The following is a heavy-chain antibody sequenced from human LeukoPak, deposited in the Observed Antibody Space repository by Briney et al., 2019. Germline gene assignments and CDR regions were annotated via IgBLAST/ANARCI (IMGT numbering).Heavy chain of an antibody. V-gene: IGHV4-38-2*02. J-gene: IGHJ4*02. Sequence: PSETLSLTCGVSGISMSSGYYWGWIRQPPGKGLEWLGSIYHSGNTFYNPSLKSRVTISVDTSKNQFSLKLKFVTAADTAMYYCARDLWFGESRGGYWGQGTLVTVSS. D-gene: IGHD3-10*01. CDR3: ARDLWFGESRGGY. CDR2: IYHSGNT. CDR1: GISMSSGYY.